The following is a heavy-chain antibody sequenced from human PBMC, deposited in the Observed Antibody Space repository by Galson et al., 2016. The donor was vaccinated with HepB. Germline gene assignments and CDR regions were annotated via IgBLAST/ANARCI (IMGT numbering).Heavy chain of an antibody. V-gene: IGHV1-46*01. D-gene: IGHD6-6*01. CDR3: ARDRRGYSSSSGDWY. Sequence: SVKVSCKASGYTFTSYYMHWVRQAPGQGLEWMGIINPSGGRTSYAQKFQGRVTMTRDTSTSTVYMELSSLRSEDTAVYYCARDRRGYSSSSGDWYWGQGTLVTVSS. CDR1: GYTFTSYY. CDR2: INPSGGRT. J-gene: IGHJ4*02.